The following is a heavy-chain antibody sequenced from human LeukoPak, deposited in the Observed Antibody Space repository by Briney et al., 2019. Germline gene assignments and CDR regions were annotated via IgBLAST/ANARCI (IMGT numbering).Heavy chain of an antibody. V-gene: IGHV3-7*04. CDR1: GFTFSTSW. CDR2: MNLDGSEI. J-gene: IGHJ5*02. D-gene: IGHD3-10*01. CDR3: VRAHHPGGWFDP. Sequence: GGSLRLSCAASGFTFSTSWMTWIRQAPGKGLEWVASMNLDGSEIHYVDSVKGRFTISRDNAKNSLFLQMNSLTADDTAVHYCVRAHHPGGWFDPWGQGTLVTVSS.